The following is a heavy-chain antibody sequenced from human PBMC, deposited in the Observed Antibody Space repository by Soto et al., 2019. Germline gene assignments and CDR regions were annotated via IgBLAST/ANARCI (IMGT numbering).Heavy chain of an antibody. CDR3: ARETYYDILTGYFVYYFDF. CDR2: ISSSGSTI. D-gene: IGHD3-9*01. J-gene: IGHJ4*02. Sequence: TGGSLRLSGAASGFTFSSYEMNWVREAPGKGLEWVSYISSSGSTIYYADSVKGRFTISRDNAKNSLYLQMNSLRAEDTAVYYCARETYYDILTGYFVYYFDFWGQGIPVTVSS. V-gene: IGHV3-48*03. CDR1: GFTFSSYE.